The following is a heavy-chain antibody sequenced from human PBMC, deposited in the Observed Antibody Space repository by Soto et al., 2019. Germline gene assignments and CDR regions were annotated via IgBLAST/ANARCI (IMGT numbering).Heavy chain of an antibody. CDR1: GGSISSSSYY. V-gene: IGHV4-39*01. CDR3: ARNYGSGSPAFDY. Sequence: SETLSLTCTVSGGSISSSSYYWGWIRQPPGKGLEWIGSIYYSGSTYYNPSLKSRVTISVDTSKNQFSLKLSSVTAADTAVYYCARNYGSGSPAFDYWGQGTLDTVSS. J-gene: IGHJ4*02. D-gene: IGHD3-10*01. CDR2: IYYSGST.